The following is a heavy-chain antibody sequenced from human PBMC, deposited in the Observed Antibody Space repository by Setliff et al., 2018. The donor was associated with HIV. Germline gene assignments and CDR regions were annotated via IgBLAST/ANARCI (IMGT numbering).Heavy chain of an antibody. Sequence: SETLSLTCTVSGGSISSGSCYWSWIRQPAGKGLEWIGHIYTSGSTNYNPSLKSRVTISVDTSKNQFSLKLSSVTAADTAVYYCARERSALLWKNWFDPWGQGTLVTVSS. CDR2: IYTSGST. CDR1: GGSISSGSCY. J-gene: IGHJ5*02. D-gene: IGHD3-10*01. CDR3: ARERSALLWKNWFDP. V-gene: IGHV4-61*09.